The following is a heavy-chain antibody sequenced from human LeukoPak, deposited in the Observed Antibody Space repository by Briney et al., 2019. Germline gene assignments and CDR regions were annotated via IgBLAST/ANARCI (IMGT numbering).Heavy chain of an antibody. Sequence: SETLSLTCAVYGGSFSGYYWSWLRQPPGKGLEWIGEINHSGSTNYNPSLKSRVTISVDTSKNQFSLKLSSVTAADTAVYYCARPGYCSSTSCYKVGVYFDYWGQGTLVTVSS. D-gene: IGHD2-2*02. CDR1: GGSFSGYY. J-gene: IGHJ4*02. V-gene: IGHV4-34*01. CDR2: INHSGST. CDR3: ARPGYCSSTSCYKVGVYFDY.